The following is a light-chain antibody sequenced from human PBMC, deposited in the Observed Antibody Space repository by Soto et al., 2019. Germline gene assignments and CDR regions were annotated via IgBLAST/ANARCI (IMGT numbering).Light chain of an antibody. V-gene: IGKV3-20*01. J-gene: IGKJ1*01. CDR2: GAS. CDR1: HSVTTH. Sequence: EIVLTQSPDTLSLSPGERATLSCWASHSVTTHLAWFQQRPGQAPRLLIYGASSRATGIPDRFSGSGSGTDFTLTISRLEPEDFAVYYCQQYGSSPITFGQGTKVDIK. CDR3: QQYGSSPIT.